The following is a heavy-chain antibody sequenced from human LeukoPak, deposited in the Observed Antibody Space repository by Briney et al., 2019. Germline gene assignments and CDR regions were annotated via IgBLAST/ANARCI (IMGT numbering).Heavy chain of an antibody. Sequence: GRSLRLSCAAAGFTFGDFGMHWVRQASGKGLEWVALIWKDGSDEFYADSVKGRFTISRDNSRNTLSLQMNSLRGEDTAVYYCAREEAFQLEASLDQWGQGTLVTVSS. J-gene: IGHJ4*02. V-gene: IGHV3-33*01. CDR1: GFTFGDFG. D-gene: IGHD3-3*01. CDR2: IWKDGSDE. CDR3: AREEAFQLEASLDQ.